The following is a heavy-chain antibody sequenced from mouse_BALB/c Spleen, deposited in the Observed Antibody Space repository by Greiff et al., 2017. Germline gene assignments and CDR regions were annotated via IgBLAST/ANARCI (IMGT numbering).Heavy chain of an antibody. V-gene: IGHV3-1*02. J-gene: IGHJ4*01. D-gene: IGHD1-2*01. CDR2: IHYSGST. CDR3: ARIRLLAMDY. CDR1: GYSITSGYS. Sequence: VQLQQSGPDLVKPSQSLSLTCTVTGYSITSGYSCHWIRQFPGNKLEWMGYIHYSGSTNYNPSLKSRISITRDTSKNQFFLQLNSVTTEDTATYYCARIRLLAMDYWGQGTSVTVSS.